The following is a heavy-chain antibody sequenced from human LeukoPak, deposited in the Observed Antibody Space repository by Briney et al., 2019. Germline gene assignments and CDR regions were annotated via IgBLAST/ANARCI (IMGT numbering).Heavy chain of an antibody. CDR3: ARDRTYSMGAFDI. CDR2: INSDGSST. CDR1: GFTFSSYW. D-gene: IGHD2-21*01. Sequence: GGSLRLSCADSGFTFSSYWMHWVRQAPGKGLGWVSHINSDGSSTNYADSVKGRFTISRDNAKKTLYLQMNSLRAEDTGVDYCARDRTYSMGAFDIWGQGTMVTVSS. J-gene: IGHJ3*02. V-gene: IGHV3-74*01.